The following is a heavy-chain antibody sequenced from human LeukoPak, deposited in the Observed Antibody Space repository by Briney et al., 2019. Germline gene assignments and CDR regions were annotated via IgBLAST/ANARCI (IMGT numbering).Heavy chain of an antibody. V-gene: IGHV4-4*07. CDR2: IYISGNT. J-gene: IGHJ4*02. CDR3: ARDYSSGIDC. Sequence: SETLSLTCTVSGGSISSYYWSWIRQPAGKGLEWIGRIYISGNTNYNPSLKSRVTMSVDTSKNQLSLKLSSVTAADTAVYYCARDYSSGIDCWGQGTLVTVSS. CDR1: GGSISSYY. D-gene: IGHD6-19*01.